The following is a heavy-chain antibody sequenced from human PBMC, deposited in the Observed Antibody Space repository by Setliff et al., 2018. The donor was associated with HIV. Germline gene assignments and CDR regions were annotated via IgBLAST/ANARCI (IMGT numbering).Heavy chain of an antibody. CDR1: DYSISSGYY. J-gene: IGHJ4*02. Sequence: PSETLSLTCVVSDYSISSGYYWGWIRQHPGKGLEWIGGIYHNGNIYYNPSLESRVTTSVDTSKNQFSLKLTSVTAADTAVYYCARYSPRGYTLTGPYWGQGTLVTVSS. CDR2: IYHNGNI. V-gene: IGHV4-38-2*01. D-gene: IGHD6-25*01. CDR3: ARYSPRGYTLTGPY.